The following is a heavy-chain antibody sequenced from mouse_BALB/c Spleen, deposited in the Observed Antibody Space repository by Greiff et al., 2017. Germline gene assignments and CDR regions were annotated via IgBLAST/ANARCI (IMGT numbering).Heavy chain of an antibody. J-gene: IGHJ3*01. Sequence: QVQLQQSGAELAKPGASVKMSCKASGYTFTSYWMHWVKQRPGQGLEWIGYINPSTGYTEYNQKFKDKATLTADKSSSTAYMQLSSLTSEDSAVYYCARGDGNPFAYWGQGTMVTVSA. CDR3: ARGDGNPFAY. CDR1: GYTFTSYW. D-gene: IGHD2-1*01. V-gene: IGHV1-7*01. CDR2: INPSTGYT.